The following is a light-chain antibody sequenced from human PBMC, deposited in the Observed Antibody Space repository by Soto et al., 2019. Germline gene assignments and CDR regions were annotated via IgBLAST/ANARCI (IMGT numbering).Light chain of an antibody. CDR2: SNN. V-gene: IGLV1-44*01. Sequence: HSVLTQPASASGTPGQRVTISCSGSSSNIGSNTVNWYQQLPGTAPKLLIYSNNQRPSGVPDRFSGSKSGTSASLAISGLQSEDEADYYCAAWDDSLNGPYVFGTGTKVTVL. CDR1: SSNIGSNT. J-gene: IGLJ1*01. CDR3: AAWDDSLNGPYV.